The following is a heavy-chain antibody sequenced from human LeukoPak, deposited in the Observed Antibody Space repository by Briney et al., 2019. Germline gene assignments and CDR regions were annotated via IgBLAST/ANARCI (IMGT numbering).Heavy chain of an antibody. D-gene: IGHD1-7*01. J-gene: IGHJ3*02. CDR3: VKVLNVKELGAFES. CDR1: GFKFDDYD. Sequence: GGSLRLSCAASGFKFDDYDMHWVRQVPGKGLEWVSGISWDGGVLIYADSVRDRLTISRDSAKTSLYLQMNYLRAEDTALYYCVKVLNVKELGAFESWGQGTMVTASS. CDR2: ISWDGGVL. V-gene: IGHV3-9*01.